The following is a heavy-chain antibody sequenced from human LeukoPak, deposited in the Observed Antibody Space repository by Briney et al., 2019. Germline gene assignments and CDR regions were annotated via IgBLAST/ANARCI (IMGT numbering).Heavy chain of an antibody. CDR3: AREPTESTTAY. CDR2: INFSGST. J-gene: IGHJ4*02. D-gene: IGHD4-11*01. Sequence: SETLSLTCTVPRGSTSDYYRSWIRQSARRGLEWIGRINFSGSTNYNPSLKSRVTMSLDTSKKQVSLRLTSVTAADTAIYYCAREPTESTTAYWGQGALVTVSA. V-gene: IGHV4-4*07. CDR1: RGSTSDYY.